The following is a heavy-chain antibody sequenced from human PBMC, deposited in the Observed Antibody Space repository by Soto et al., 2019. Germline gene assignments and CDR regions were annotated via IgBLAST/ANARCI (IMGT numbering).Heavy chain of an antibody. CDR3: ARYTTIFGVFHRWFDP. CDR1: SGSISSSNW. D-gene: IGHD3-3*01. CDR2: IYHSGST. Sequence: PSETLSLTCAVSSGSISSSNWWSWVRQPPGKGLEWIGEIYHSGSTNYNPSLKSRVTISVDKSKNQFSLKLSSVTAADTAVYYCARYTTIFGVFHRWFDPWGQGTLVTVSS. V-gene: IGHV4-4*02. J-gene: IGHJ5*02.